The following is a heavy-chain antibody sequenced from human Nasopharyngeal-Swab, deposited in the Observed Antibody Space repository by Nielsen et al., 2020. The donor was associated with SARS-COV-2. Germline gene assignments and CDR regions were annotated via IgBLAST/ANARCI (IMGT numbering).Heavy chain of an antibody. CDR3: ARERGRGGIWNYYYYYMDV. J-gene: IGHJ6*03. D-gene: IGHD3-10*01. V-gene: IGHV4-39*07. CDR1: GGSISSSSYY. CDR2: IYYSGRT. Sequence: SETLSLTCTVSGGSISSSSYYWGWIRQPPGKGLEWIGSIYYSGRTYYNPSLKRRVTISVDTSKNQFSLKLSSVTAADTAVYYCARERGRGGIWNYYYYYMDVWGKGTTVTVSS.